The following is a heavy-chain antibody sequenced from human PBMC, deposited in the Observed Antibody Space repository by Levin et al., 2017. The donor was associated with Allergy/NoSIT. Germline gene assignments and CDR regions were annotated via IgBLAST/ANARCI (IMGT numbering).Heavy chain of an antibody. V-gene: IGHV3-11*01. CDR3: ARGGRRFDY. D-gene: IGHD1-26*01. CDR1: GFTFSDYY. Sequence: LSLTCAASGFTFSDYYMSWIRQTPGKGLEWVSYISSSGSTIYYADSVKGRFTISRENAKNSLYLQTNSLRAEDTAVYYCARGGRRFDYWGQGTLVAVSS. CDR2: ISSSGSTI. J-gene: IGHJ4*02.